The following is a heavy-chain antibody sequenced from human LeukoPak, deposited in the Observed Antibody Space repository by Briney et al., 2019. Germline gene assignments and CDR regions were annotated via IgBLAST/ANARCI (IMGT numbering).Heavy chain of an antibody. V-gene: IGHV4-34*01. CDR2: IDHSGST. CDR1: GGSFSGYY. D-gene: IGHD1-26*01. Sequence: PSETLSLTCAVYGGSFSGYYWSWIRQPPGKGLEWIGEIDHSGSTHYNPSLKSRVTISVDTSKNQFSLKLSSVTAADTAVYYCARGGSRIVGATTGFDYWGQGTLVTVSS. CDR3: ARGGSRIVGATTGFDY. J-gene: IGHJ4*02.